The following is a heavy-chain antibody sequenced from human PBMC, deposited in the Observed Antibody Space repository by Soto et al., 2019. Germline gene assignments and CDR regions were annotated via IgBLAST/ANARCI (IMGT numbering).Heavy chain of an antibody. V-gene: IGHV4-4*02. Sequence: SETLSLTCVVSGNPISTTNWWSWVRQSPGKGLEWIGEIYHSGSTNYNPSLKSRVTISVDKSKNQFSLKLSSVTAADTAVYYCARDVGYHYDGSPSGQFDFWGQGTLVTVSS. D-gene: IGHD3-22*01. CDR3: ARDVGYHYDGSPSGQFDF. J-gene: IGHJ4*02. CDR1: GNPISTTNW. CDR2: IYHSGST.